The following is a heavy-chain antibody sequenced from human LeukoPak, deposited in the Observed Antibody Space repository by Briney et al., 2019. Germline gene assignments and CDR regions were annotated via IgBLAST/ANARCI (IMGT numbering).Heavy chain of an antibody. J-gene: IGHJ6*03. Sequence: GSSVKVSCKASGGTFSSYAISWVRQAPGQGLEWMGGIIPIFGTANYAQKFQGRVTITTDESTSTAYMELSSLRSEDTAMYYCARGDRVTIFGVVIGSLNMDVWGKGTTVTVSS. CDR1: GGTFSSYA. CDR3: ARGDRVTIFGVVIGSLNMDV. CDR2: IIPIFGTA. D-gene: IGHD3-3*01. V-gene: IGHV1-69*05.